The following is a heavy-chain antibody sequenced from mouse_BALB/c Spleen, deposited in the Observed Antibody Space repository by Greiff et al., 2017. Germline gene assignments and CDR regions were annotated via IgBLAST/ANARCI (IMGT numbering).Heavy chain of an antibody. V-gene: IGHV5-6-2*01. J-gene: IGHJ2*01. CDR1: GFTFSSYY. Sequence: EVKLMESGGGLVKLGGSLKLSCAASGFTFSSYYMSWVRQTPEKRLELVAAINSNGGSTYYPDTVKGRFTISRDNAKNTLYLQMSSLKSEDTALYYCARNWYYFDYWGQGTTLTVSS. CDR3: ARNWYYFDY. CDR2: INSNGGST. D-gene: IGHD4-1*01.